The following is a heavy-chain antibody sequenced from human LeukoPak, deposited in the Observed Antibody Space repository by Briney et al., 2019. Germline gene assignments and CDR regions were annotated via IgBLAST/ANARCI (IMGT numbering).Heavy chain of an antibody. CDR3: ARGRGRKWFGELSYFDY. CDR1: GGSFSGYY. J-gene: IGHJ4*02. CDR2: INHSGST. V-gene: IGHV4-34*01. D-gene: IGHD3-10*01. Sequence: SETLSLTCAVYGGSFSGYYWSWIRQPPGKGLEWIGEINHSGSTNYNPSLKSRVTISVDTSKNQFSLELSSVTAADTAVYYCARGRGRKWFGELSYFDYWGQGTLVTVSS.